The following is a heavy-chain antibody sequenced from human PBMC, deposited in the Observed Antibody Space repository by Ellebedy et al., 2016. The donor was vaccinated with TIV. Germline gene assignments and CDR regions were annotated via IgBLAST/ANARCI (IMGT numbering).Heavy chain of an antibody. J-gene: IGHJ4*02. Sequence: GGSLRLSXAASGFIFDDYDMSWVRQAPGKGLEWVSGINWNGTSTGYADSVKGRFTISRDNAKSTLYLQMNSLRVEDSALYYCASGMVVSMTGTSDYWGQGTLVTVSS. D-gene: IGHD2-8*02. CDR2: INWNGTST. V-gene: IGHV3-20*03. CDR1: GFIFDDYD. CDR3: ASGMVVSMTGTSDY.